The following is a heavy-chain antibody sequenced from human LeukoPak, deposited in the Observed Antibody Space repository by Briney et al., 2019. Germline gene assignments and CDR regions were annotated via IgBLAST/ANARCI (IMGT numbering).Heavy chain of an antibody. V-gene: IGHV4-39*07. CDR3: ARRGKTYGYADY. CDR2: IYYSGST. D-gene: IGHD5-12*01. J-gene: IGHJ4*02. CDR1: GGSISSSSYY. Sequence: SETLSLTCTVSGGSISSSSYYWGWIRQPPGKGLEWIGSIYYSGSTYYNPSLKSRVTISVDTSKNQFSLKLTSVTAADTAVYYCARRGKTYGYADYWGQGTLVTVSS.